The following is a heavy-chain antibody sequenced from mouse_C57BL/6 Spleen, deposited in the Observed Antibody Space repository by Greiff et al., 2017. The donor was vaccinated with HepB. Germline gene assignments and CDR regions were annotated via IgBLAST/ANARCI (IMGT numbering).Heavy chain of an antibody. D-gene: IGHD3-2*02. Sequence: VQLQQSGAELVKPGASVKISCKASGYAFSSYWMNWVKQRPGKGLEWIGQIYPGDGDTNYNGKFKGKATLTADKSSSTADMQLSSLTSEDSAVYFCAVDSSVSCFAYWGQGTLVTVSA. V-gene: IGHV1-80*01. J-gene: IGHJ3*01. CDR2: IYPGDGDT. CDR1: GYAFSSYW. CDR3: AVDSSVSCFAY.